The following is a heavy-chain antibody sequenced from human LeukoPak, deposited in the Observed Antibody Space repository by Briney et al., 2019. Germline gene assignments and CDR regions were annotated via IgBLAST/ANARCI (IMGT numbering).Heavy chain of an antibody. CDR2: INPSGGST. Sequence: ASVKVSCKASGYTFTSYYMHWMRQAPGQGLEWMGIINPSGGSTSYAQKFQGRVTMTRDTSTSTVYMELSSLRSEDTAVYYCAREGVMDYGGNSYLFDYWGQGTLVTVSS. V-gene: IGHV1-46*01. J-gene: IGHJ4*02. CDR1: GYTFTSYY. D-gene: IGHD4-23*01. CDR3: AREGVMDYGGNSYLFDY.